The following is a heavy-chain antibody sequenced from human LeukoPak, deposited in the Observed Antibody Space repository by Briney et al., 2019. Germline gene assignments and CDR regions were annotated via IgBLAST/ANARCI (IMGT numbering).Heavy chain of an antibody. CDR3: ARLTAEWELHAFDI. V-gene: IGHV3-30*02. CDR2: IRYDGNNR. J-gene: IGHJ3*02. CDR1: GFTFSSYG. Sequence: GGSLRLSCAASGFTFSSYGMHWVRQAPGKGLEWVAFIRYDGNNRYYADSVKGRFTISRDNSKNTLYLQMNSLRTEDTAVYYCARLTAEWELHAFDIWGQGTMVTVSS. D-gene: IGHD1-26*01.